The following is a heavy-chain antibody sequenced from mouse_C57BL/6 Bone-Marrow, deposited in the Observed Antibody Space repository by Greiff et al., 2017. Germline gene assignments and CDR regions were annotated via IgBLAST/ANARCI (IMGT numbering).Heavy chain of an antibody. CDR2: GQGLEWIG. Sequence: QVQLKQSGPELARPWASVKISCQAFYTFSRRVHFAMRDTNYWMQWVKQRPGQGLEWIGAIYPGNGDTSSNPKFKGKATLTADKSSSTAYMQLSSLTSEDSAVYYCAGGGYYGGRSWGFAYWGKGTLVTVSA. CDR1: YTFSRRVH. D-gene: IGHD1-1*01. CDR3: SEDSAVYYCAGGGYYGGRSWGFAY. J-gene: IGHJ3*01. V-gene: IGHV1-87*01.